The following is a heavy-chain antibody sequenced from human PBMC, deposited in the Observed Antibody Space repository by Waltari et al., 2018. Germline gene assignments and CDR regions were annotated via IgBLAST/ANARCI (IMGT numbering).Heavy chain of an antibody. CDR1: GYTFSPYA. CDR3: ARGSRLGSGTFFPTATDN. J-gene: IGHJ4*02. D-gene: IGHD3-10*01. V-gene: IGHV1-8*01. Sequence: QVQLVQSGAAVTEPGASVTVSCKASGYTFSPYAIHWLRQATGKGLEWMGWMNPNSGNTGYAPKFQGRVTMTRDTSISTAYMELSSLRSDDTAVYYCARGSRLGSGTFFPTATDNWAQGTPVTVSS. CDR2: MNPNSGNT.